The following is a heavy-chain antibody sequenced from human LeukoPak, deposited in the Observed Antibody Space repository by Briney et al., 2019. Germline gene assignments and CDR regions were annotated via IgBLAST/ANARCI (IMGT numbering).Heavy chain of an antibody. D-gene: IGHD6-13*01. CDR1: GGSISGYY. J-gene: IGHJ4*01. Sequence: SETLSLTCTVSGGSISGYYWSWLRQPPGKGPEWIAYIYYSGITNYNPSLKSRVAISLETSKNQFSLNLSFVTAADTAVYYCARFSSSTWVFDFWGHGTLVTVSS. CDR2: IYYSGIT. V-gene: IGHV4-59*08. CDR3: ARFSSSTWVFDF.